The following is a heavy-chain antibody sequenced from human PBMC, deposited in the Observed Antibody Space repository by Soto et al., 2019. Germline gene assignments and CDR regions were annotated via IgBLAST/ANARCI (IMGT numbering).Heavy chain of an antibody. CDR2: IWYDGSNT. D-gene: IGHD2-15*01. CDR1: GVSSISYA. Sequence: QAHLVESGGAWVHPGTSLSLSCAAPGVSSISYAMHGVRKAPAKGPGWVAIIWYDGSNTYYSDSVRARFTISRDNSKDTLYLQMHSLRSEDTAIYYCARISRYCSGGDCHAWGQGTQVTVSS. V-gene: IGHV3-33*08. J-gene: IGHJ5*02. CDR3: ARISRYCSGGDCHA.